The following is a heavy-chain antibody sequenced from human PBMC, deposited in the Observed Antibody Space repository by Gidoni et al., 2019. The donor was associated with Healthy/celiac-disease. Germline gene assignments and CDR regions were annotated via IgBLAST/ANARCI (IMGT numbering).Heavy chain of an antibody. CDR1: GFTFSSYA. V-gene: IGHV3-30*04. D-gene: IGHD6-13*01. CDR3: AGGIAAADYFDY. J-gene: IGHJ4*02. CDR2: ISYDGSNK. Sequence: QVQLVESGGGVVQPGRSLRLSCAASGFTFSSYAMHWVRQAPGKGLEWVAVISYDGSNKYYADSVKGRFTISRDNSKNTLYLQMNSLRAEDTAVYYCAGGIAAADYFDYWGQGTLVTVSS.